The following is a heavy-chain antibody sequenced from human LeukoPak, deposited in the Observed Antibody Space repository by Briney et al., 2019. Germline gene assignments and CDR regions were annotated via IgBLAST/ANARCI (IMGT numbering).Heavy chain of an antibody. CDR1: GGSIISGGYH. CDR3: ARGYCSGGSCYSARY. J-gene: IGHJ4*02. CDR2: FYYSGST. V-gene: IGHV4-31*03. D-gene: IGHD2-15*01. Sequence: SETLSLTCTVSGGSIISGGYHWTWIRQLPGKGLEWIGHFYYSGSTNYNPSLKSRLSISADTSKNKFSLKLSSVTVADTAIYYCARGYCSGGSCYSARYWGQGTLVTVSS.